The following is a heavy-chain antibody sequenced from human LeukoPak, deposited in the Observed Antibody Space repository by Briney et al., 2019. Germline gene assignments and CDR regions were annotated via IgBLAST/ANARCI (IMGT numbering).Heavy chain of an antibody. CDR1: GGSISSGGYY. CDR2: IYYSGST. Sequence: SETLSLTCTVSGGSISSGGYYWSWIRQHPGKGLEWIGYIYYSGSTYYNPSLKSRVTLSVDTSKNQFSLKLSSVTAADTAVYYCARGGDCGSTSCYNGDAFDIWGQGTMVTVSS. V-gene: IGHV4-31*03. CDR3: ARGGDCGSTSCYNGDAFDI. D-gene: IGHD2-2*02. J-gene: IGHJ3*02.